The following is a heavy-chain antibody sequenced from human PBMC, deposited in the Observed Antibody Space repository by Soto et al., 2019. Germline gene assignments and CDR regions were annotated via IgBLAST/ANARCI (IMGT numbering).Heavy chain of an antibody. V-gene: IGHV3-72*01. CDR2: TRNKANSYTT. CDR1: GFTFSDHY. J-gene: IGHJ6*03. D-gene: IGHD2-15*01. Sequence: GGSLRLSCAASGFTFSDHYMDWVRQAPGKGLEWVGRTRNKANSYTTEYAASVKGRFTISRDDSENSLYLQMNSLKTEDTAVYYCARGPYCSGGSCGRNARGYMDVWGKGTTVTVSS. CDR3: ARGPYCSGGSCGRNARGYMDV.